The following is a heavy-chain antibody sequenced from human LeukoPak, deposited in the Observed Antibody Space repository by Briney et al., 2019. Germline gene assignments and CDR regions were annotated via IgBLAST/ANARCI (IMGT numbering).Heavy chain of an antibody. CDR2: IYNAGST. CDR1: GGSISSSSYY. V-gene: IGHV4-61*05. Sequence: SETLSLTCTVSGGSISSSSYYWGWIRQPPGEGLEWIAYIYNAGSTNYNPSLKSRVTISQDTSKNQFSLKLSSVTAADTAVYYCVRLSVVSPHRYFDLWGRGTLVTVSS. CDR3: VRLSVVSPHRYFDL. D-gene: IGHD2/OR15-2a*01. J-gene: IGHJ2*01.